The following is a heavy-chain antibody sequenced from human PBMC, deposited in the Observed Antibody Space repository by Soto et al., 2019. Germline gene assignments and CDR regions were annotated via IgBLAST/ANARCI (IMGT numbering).Heavy chain of an antibody. J-gene: IGHJ5*02. CDR1: GYTFTDYW. Sequence: PGDSLKISCKGSGYTFTDYWIGWVRQLPGKGLEWMGIIDPSDSDTNYSPSFQGHVTITVDKSISTAYLQWSSLKASDTAMYYCARHSTARIRWFDPWGQGTLVTVSS. D-gene: IGHD2-2*01. V-gene: IGHV5-10-1*01. CDR2: IDPSDSDT. CDR3: ARHSTARIRWFDP.